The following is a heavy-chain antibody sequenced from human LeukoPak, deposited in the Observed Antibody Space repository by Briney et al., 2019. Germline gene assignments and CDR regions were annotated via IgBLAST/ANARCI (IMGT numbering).Heavy chain of an antibody. CDR1: GFTFGTYW. CDR2: INGDGSST. D-gene: IGHD3-22*01. CDR3: ARGYSSGYRIDY. J-gene: IGHJ4*02. Sequence: PGGTLRLSCAASGFTFGTYWKYWGRQAQGQGKVLVSRINGDGSSTSYAYSVEGRFTISRDNAKNTVYLQMYSLRADDTAVYYCARGYSSGYRIDYGSQGTLVTVYS. V-gene: IGHV3-74*01.